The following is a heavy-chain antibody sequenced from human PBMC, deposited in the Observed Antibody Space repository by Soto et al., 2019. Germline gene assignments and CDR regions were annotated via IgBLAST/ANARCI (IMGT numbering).Heavy chain of an antibody. CDR1: GFTVSSNY. CDR2: IYSGGST. D-gene: IGHD5-12*01. Sequence: GGSLRLSCAASGFTVSSNYMSWVRQAPGKGLEWVSVIYSGGSTYYADSVKGRFTISRDNSKNTLYLQMNSLRAEDTAVYYCATVATNSYNWVDPWGQGTLVTVSS. V-gene: IGHV3-66*01. CDR3: ATVATNSYNWVDP. J-gene: IGHJ5*02.